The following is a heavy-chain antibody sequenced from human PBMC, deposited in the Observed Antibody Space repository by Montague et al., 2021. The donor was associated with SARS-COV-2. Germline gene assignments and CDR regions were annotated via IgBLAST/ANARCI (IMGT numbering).Heavy chain of an antibody. CDR3: ARGGHSSSWYYYYGMDV. CDR2: IYSGGST. J-gene: IGHJ6*02. Sequence: SLRLSCAASGFTVSSNYMSWVRQAPGKGLEWVSVIYSGGSTYYADSVKGRFTISRDNSKNTLYLQMNSLRAEDTAVYYCARGGHSSSWYYYYGMDVWGQGTTVTVS. CDR1: GFTVSSNY. V-gene: IGHV3-53*01. D-gene: IGHD6-13*01.